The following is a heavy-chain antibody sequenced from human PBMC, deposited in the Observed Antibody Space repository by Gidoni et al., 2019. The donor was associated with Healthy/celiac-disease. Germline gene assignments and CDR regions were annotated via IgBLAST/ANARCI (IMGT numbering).Heavy chain of an antibody. CDR2: ISGRGGST. Sequence: EVQLLDSGAGWVTPGGSLRISCAASGFTFSSIPMSWVRQAPGQGMEWVAAISGRGGSTYYADSGKSRFTISRDNSKNTLYLQMNILRAEDTAVYYCAKDAICSSTSCYAEMGTFDYWGQGTLVTVSS. J-gene: IGHJ4*02. CDR1: GFTFSSIP. V-gene: IGHV3-23*01. D-gene: IGHD2-2*01. CDR3: AKDAICSSTSCYAEMGTFDY.